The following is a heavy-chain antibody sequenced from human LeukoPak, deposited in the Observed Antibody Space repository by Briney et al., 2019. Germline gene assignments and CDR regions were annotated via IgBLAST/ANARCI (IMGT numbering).Heavy chain of an antibody. Sequence: SETLSLTCTVSGASISSYYWNWIRQPPGKGLEWIGYIYYSGSTNYNPSLKSRVTISVDTSKNQFSLKLSSVTAADTAVYYCARAQNYDFWSGHPYYCDYWGQGTLVTVSS. CDR1: GASISSYY. J-gene: IGHJ4*02. CDR2: IYYSGST. CDR3: ARAQNYDFWSGHPYYCDY. D-gene: IGHD3-3*01. V-gene: IGHV4-59*01.